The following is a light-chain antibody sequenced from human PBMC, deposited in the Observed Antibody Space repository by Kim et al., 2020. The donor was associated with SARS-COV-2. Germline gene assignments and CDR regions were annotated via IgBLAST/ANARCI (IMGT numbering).Light chain of an antibody. J-gene: IGLJ3*02. Sequence: ALGHTVRITCQGDSLRIYYASWYQQKPGQAPRLVIYGQNNRPSGIPDRFSGSRSGDTSYLTITGTQAEYEADYYCHYRDTRRNPWMFAGGPHLTVL. V-gene: IGLV3-19*01. CDR3: HYRDTRRNPWM. CDR1: SLRIYY. CDR2: GQN.